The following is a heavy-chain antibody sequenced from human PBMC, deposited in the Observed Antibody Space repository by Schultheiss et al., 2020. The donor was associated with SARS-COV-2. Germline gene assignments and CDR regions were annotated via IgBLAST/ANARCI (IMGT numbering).Heavy chain of an antibody. CDR2: IDWDDDK. D-gene: IGHD3-16*01. Sequence: SGPTLVKPTQTLTLTCTFSGFSLSTSGMCVSWIRQPPGKALEWLARIDWDDDKYYSTSLKTRLTISKDTSKNQVVLTMTNMDPVDTATYYCARIQGDALYYYYGMDVWGQGTTVNVSS. V-gene: IGHV2-70*11. CDR1: GFSLSTSGMC. CDR3: ARIQGDALYYYYGMDV. J-gene: IGHJ6*02.